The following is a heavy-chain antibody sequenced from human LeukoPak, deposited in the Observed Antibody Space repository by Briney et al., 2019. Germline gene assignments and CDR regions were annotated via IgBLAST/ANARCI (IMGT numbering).Heavy chain of an antibody. V-gene: IGHV4-31*03. J-gene: IGHJ4*02. Sequence: SQTLSLTCTVSGGSISSGGYYWSWIRQHPGKGLEWIGFIYYSGSAYYNPSLQSRVTISVDTSENQFSLKLSSVTAADTAVYYCGRGDYFGSGSADSWGQGTLVTVSS. CDR1: GGSISSGGYY. CDR3: GRGDYFGSGSADS. CDR2: IYYSGSA. D-gene: IGHD3-10*01.